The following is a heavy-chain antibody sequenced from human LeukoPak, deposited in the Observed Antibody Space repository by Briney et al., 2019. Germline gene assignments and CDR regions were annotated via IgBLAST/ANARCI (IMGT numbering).Heavy chain of an antibody. Sequence: GESLKMPCKGSGYSFTSYWIGWVRQMPGKGLEWMGVIYPGDSDTSYNPSFQGQVTISADKSISTAYLQWSSLKASDTAMYYCARPALGGPTDYWGQGILVTVSS. V-gene: IGHV5-51*01. D-gene: IGHD2-15*01. CDR2: IYPGDSDT. CDR3: ARPALGGPTDY. J-gene: IGHJ4*02. CDR1: GYSFTSYW.